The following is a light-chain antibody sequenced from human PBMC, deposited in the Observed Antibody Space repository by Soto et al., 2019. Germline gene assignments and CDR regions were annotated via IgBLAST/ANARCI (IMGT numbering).Light chain of an antibody. J-gene: IGLJ2*01. V-gene: IGLV2-23*01. CDR3: YSYAGSRTYVV. CDR2: EAY. Sequence: QSALTQPASVSGSPGQSITISCTGSSSDIGSYNLVSWYQKEPGKAPKLVIYEAYKRPSGVSARFSGSKSGNTASLTISGLQAEDEADSYCYSYAGSRTYVVFGGGTKLTVL. CDR1: SSDIGSYNL.